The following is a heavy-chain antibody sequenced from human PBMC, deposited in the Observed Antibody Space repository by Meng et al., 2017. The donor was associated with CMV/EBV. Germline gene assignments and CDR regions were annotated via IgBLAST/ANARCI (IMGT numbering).Heavy chain of an antibody. Sequence: SCPALASTFSCYGMHWVRQAPGKGLGWVAVIWYDGSNKYYADSVKGRFTISRDNSKNTLYLQMNSLRAEDTAVYYCARGYYDSSGYDYWGQGTLVTVSS. J-gene: IGHJ4*02. CDR3: ARGYYDSSGYDY. D-gene: IGHD3-22*01. CDR1: ASTFSCYG. V-gene: IGHV3-33*01. CDR2: IWYDGSNK.